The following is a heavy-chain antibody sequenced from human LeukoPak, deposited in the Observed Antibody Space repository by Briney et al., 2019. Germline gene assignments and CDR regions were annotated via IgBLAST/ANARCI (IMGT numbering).Heavy chain of an antibody. CDR2: INHSGST. V-gene: IGHV4-34*01. Sequence: SETLSLTCAVYGGSFSDYYWSWIRQPPGKGLEWIGEINHSGSTNYNPSLKSRVTISVDTSKNQFSLKLSSVTAADTAVYYCARRYYDFWSGDYFDYWGQGTLVTVSS. J-gene: IGHJ4*02. D-gene: IGHD3-3*01. CDR3: ARRYYDFWSGDYFDY. CDR1: GGSFSDYY.